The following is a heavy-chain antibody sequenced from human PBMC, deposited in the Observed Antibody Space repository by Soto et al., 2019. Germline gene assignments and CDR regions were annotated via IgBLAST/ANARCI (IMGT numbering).Heavy chain of an antibody. CDR3: TRDLNHDTGP. J-gene: IGHJ5*02. CDR2: ISPDGSEE. D-gene: IGHD2-8*02. Sequence: EVQLVESGGGLVQPGGSLRLSCAASGFTFSGYWMTWVRQAPGKGLEGVANISPDGSEESYVDSVKGRFTISRDNAKNSVYLQMNSLRGEDTALYYCTRDLNHDTGPWGQGTQVTVSS. CDR1: GFTFSGYW. V-gene: IGHV3-7*04.